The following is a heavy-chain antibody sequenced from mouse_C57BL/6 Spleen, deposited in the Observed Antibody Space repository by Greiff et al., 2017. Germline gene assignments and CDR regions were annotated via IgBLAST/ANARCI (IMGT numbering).Heavy chain of an antibody. Sequence: VHVKQSGPELVKPGASVKIPCKASGYTFTDYNMDWVKQSHGKSLEWIGVINPNNGSTIYNQKFKGKATLTVDKSSSTAYMEIRSLTSEDTAVYYCARHDGYPQAMDYWGQGTSVTVSS. CDR1: GYTFTDYN. CDR3: ARHDGYPQAMDY. J-gene: IGHJ4*01. D-gene: IGHD2-3*01. CDR2: INPNNGST. V-gene: IGHV1-18*01.